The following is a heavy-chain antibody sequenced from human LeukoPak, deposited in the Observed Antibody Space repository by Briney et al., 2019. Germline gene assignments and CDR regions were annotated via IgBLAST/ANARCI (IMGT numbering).Heavy chain of an antibody. D-gene: IGHD1-1*01. J-gene: IGHJ4*02. V-gene: IGHV3-69-1*02. Sequence: GGSLRLSCTASGFTFSEYSVSWVRQAPGEGLEWVSCITGTSDIYYADSVKGGFTISRDNAKNSVYLQMNSLRAEDTGIYYCARAIRLWGQGTLVTVSS. CDR1: GFTFSEYS. CDR3: ARAIRL. CDR2: ITGTSDI.